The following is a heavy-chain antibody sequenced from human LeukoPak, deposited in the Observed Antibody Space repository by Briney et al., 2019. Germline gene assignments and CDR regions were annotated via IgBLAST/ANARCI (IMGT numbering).Heavy chain of an antibody. CDR1: GFTFSDYY. D-gene: IGHD2-15*01. CDR3: ARGHIVVVVAATLGSYGMDV. Sequence: GGSLRLSCAASGFTFSDYYMSWIRQAPGKGLEWVSYISSSGSTIYYADSVKGRFTISRDNAKNSLYLQMNSLRAEDTAVYYCARGHIVVVVAATLGSYGMDVWGQGTTVTVSS. CDR2: ISSSGSTI. J-gene: IGHJ6*02. V-gene: IGHV3-11*01.